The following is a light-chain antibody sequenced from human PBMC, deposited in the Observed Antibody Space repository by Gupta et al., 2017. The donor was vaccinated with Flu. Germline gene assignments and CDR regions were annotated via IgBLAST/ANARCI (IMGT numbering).Light chain of an antibody. CDR1: QRVGDW. CDR3: QQYNNYVWT. Sequence: DIQMTQSPSTLSASVGDRVIITCRASQRVGDWLAWYQKKAGKAPKLLIYQASSLESGVPSRFSGSGSGTEFTLTISSLQPDDFATYYCQQYNNYVWTFGQGTKVEVK. V-gene: IGKV1-5*03. J-gene: IGKJ1*01. CDR2: QAS.